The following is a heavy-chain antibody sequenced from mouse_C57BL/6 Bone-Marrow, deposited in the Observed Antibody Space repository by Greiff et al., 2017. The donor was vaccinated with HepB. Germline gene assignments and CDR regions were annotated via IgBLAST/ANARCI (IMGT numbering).Heavy chain of an antibody. Sequence: EVQLQQSGGGLVQPGGSMKLSCVASGFTFSNYWMNWVRQSPEKGLEWVAQIRLKSDNYATHYAESVKGRFTISRDDSKSSVYLQMNNLRAEDTGIYYCTGGDLIYWFAYWGQGTLVTVSA. CDR2: IRLKSDNYAT. CDR3: TGGDLIYWFAY. J-gene: IGHJ3*01. V-gene: IGHV6-3*01. CDR1: GFTFSNYW.